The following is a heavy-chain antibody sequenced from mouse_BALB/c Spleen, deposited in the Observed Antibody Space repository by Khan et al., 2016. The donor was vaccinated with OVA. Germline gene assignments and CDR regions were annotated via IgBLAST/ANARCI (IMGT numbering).Heavy chain of an antibody. J-gene: IGHJ3*01. CDR3: ARNPFAY. CDR1: GYTFTSYW. V-gene: IGHV1-52*01. CDR2: IDPYDSET. Sequence: VQLQESGAELVRPGASVKLSCEASGYTFTSYWMNWVKQSPEHGLEWIGRIDPYDSETHYNQNFKDKAILTVDKSSSTAYMHLSSLTSEDSAVYYCARNPFAYWGQGTLVTVSA.